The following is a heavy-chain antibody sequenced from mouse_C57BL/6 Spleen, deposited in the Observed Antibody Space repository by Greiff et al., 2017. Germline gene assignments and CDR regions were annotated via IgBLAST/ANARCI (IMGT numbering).Heavy chain of an antibody. D-gene: IGHD2-1*01. CDR3: ARLWICYGNYEGFDY. Sequence: QVQLQQPGAELVRPGTSVKLSCTASGYTFTSYWMHWVQQRPGQGLEWIGVIDPSDSYTNYNQKFKGRATFTVDTSSSTAYMQLSSLTSEESAVYYCARLWICYGNYEGFDYWGQGTLVTVSA. J-gene: IGHJ3*01. CDR1: GYTFTSYW. V-gene: IGHV1-59*01. CDR2: IDPSDSYT.